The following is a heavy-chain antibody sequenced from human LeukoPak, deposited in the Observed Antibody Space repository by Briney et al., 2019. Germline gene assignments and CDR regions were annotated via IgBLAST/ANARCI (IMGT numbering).Heavy chain of an antibody. CDR2: IYYSGST. Sequence: SETLSLTCTVSGGSISSSSYYWGWIRQPPGKGLEGIGSIYYSGSTYYNQSLKSRVTRSVDTSKNQFSLKLSSVTAADTAVYYCARVRGSDWGYFDYWVQGTLVTVSS. CDR1: GGSISSSSYY. D-gene: IGHD2-21*02. V-gene: IGHV4-39*07. CDR3: ARVRGSDWGYFDY. J-gene: IGHJ4*02.